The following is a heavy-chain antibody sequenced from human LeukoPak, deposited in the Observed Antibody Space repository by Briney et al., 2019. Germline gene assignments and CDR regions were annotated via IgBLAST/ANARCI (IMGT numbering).Heavy chain of an antibody. J-gene: IGHJ5*02. V-gene: IGHV1-8*01. D-gene: IGHD6-19*01. Sequence: AASVKVSCKASGYPFTNYDINWVRQATGQGLEWMGWLNPNNGNTGYAQKFQGRVTITRNTSINTAYMELSSLRSEDTAVYYCARMTVSGRDNWFDPWGQGTLVTVSS. CDR3: ARMTVSGRDNWFDP. CDR2: LNPNNGNT. CDR1: GYPFTNYD.